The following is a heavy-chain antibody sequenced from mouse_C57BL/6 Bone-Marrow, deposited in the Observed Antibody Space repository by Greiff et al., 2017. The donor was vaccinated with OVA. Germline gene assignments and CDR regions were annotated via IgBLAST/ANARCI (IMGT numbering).Heavy chain of an antibody. CDR3: ARAENTVVDY. CDR1: GYTFTSYW. J-gene: IGHJ2*01. V-gene: IGHV1-50*01. CDR2: IDPSGSST. D-gene: IGHD1-1*01. Sequence: VQLQQPGAELVKPGASVKLSCTASGYTFTSYWMQWVQQRPGQGLEWIGEIDPSGSSTNYTQKFKGKATLTVDTSSSTAYMQLSNLTSEDSAIEYCARAENTVVDYWGQGTTLTVSS.